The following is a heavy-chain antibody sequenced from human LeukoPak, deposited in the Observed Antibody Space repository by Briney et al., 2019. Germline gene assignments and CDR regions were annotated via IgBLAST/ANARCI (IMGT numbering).Heavy chain of an antibody. CDR3: ASPPDGARSGSYFRILDY. CDR1: GFTFSSYA. Sequence: QPGRSLRLSCAASGFTFSSYAMHWVRQAPGKGLEWVAVISYDGSNKYYADSVKGRFTISRDNSENTLYLQMNSLRAEDTAVYYCASPPDGARSGSYFRILDYWGQGTLVTVSS. J-gene: IGHJ4*02. V-gene: IGHV3-30-3*01. CDR2: ISYDGSNK. D-gene: IGHD3-10*01.